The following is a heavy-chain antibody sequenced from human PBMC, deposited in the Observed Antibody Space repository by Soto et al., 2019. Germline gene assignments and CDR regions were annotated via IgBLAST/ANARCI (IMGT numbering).Heavy chain of an antibody. Sequence: PGASLLLSCAASGFPFSSYGMHWVRPAPGKGLERVAVIWYDGGNKYYADSVKGRFTISRDNSKNTLYLQMNSLRAEDTAVYYCARDFEKQLELRQDYYYYGMDVWGQGTTVSVT. J-gene: IGHJ6*02. V-gene: IGHV3-33*01. CDR3: ARDFEKQLELRQDYYYYGMDV. CDR2: IWYDGGNK. D-gene: IGHD1-7*01. CDR1: GFPFSSYG.